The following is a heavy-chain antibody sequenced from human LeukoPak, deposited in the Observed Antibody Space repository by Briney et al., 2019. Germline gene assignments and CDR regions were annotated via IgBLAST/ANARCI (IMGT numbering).Heavy chain of an antibody. Sequence: EASVKVSCKVSGYTLTELSMHWVRQAPGKGLEWMGGFDPEDGETIYAQKFQGRVTMTEDTSTDTAYMELSSLRSEDTAVYYCATLIFGVVIIDYWGQGTLATVSS. CDR2: FDPEDGET. CDR3: ATLIFGVVIIDY. J-gene: IGHJ4*02. D-gene: IGHD3-3*01. V-gene: IGHV1-24*01. CDR1: GYTLTELS.